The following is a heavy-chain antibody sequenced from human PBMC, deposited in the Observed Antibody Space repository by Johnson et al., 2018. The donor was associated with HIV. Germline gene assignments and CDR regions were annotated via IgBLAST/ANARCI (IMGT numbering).Heavy chain of an antibody. Sequence: VQLVESGGGLVQPGGSLRLSSAASGFTFSSYDMHWVRQATGKALEWVSAIGTAGATYYPGPVKGRFTISRDNSKHTLYLQMNSLRVDDTAVYYCARGPGYDHDYGGVDIWGQGTMVTVSS. CDR2: IGTAGAT. V-gene: IGHV3-13*01. CDR1: GFTFSSYD. D-gene: IGHD4-23*01. J-gene: IGHJ3*02. CDR3: ARGPGYDHDYGGVDI.